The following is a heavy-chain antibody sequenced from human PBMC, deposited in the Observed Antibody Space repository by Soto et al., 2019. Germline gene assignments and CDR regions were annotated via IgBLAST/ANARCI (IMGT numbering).Heavy chain of an antibody. CDR1: GFAFSDYA. D-gene: IGHD3-22*01. CDR2: ISWNSRPM. V-gene: IGHV3-9*01. J-gene: IGHJ6*02. CDR3: AKVRETYYDSSDPNSPSGMDA. Sequence: PGGSLRLSCAASGFAFSDYAIQWVRQAPGKALEWVSGISWNSRPMGYADSVMGRFTISRDNAKNSLYLQMNSLRPEDTAVYYCAKVRETYYDSSDPNSPSGMDAWGQGTTVTVSS.